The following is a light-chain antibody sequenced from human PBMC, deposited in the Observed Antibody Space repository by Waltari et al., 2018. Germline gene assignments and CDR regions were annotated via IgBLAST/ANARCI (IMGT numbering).Light chain of an antibody. CDR3: CSYAGNYKFV. CDR1: NRDVGSDDS. Sequence: QSVLTQPRSVSGSPGQSVTISCTGTNRDVGSDDSVSWYQQNAGKAPKLVIYDPVRRPSGVPYRFSGSKYGATASLTISGLQAEDEADYYCCSYAGNYKFVFGGGTKVTVL. J-gene: IGLJ2*01. V-gene: IGLV2-11*01. CDR2: DPV.